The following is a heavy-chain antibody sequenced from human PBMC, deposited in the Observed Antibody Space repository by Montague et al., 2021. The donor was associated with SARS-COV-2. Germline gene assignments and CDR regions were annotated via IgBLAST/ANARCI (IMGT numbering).Heavy chain of an antibody. D-gene: IGHD5-12*01. CDR1: GGSISSSNYY. J-gene: IGHJ3*02. CDR3: ARRGRKHLPVATTMGGFDI. V-gene: IGHV4-39*02. CDR2: IYDSGST. Sequence: SETLSLTCTVSGGSISSSNYYWDWIRQPPGKGLEWIGSIYDSGSTXYNPSLKSRVTISVDTSKNHFSLELSSVTAADTAVYYCARRGRKHLPVATTMGGFDIWGQGTMVTVSS.